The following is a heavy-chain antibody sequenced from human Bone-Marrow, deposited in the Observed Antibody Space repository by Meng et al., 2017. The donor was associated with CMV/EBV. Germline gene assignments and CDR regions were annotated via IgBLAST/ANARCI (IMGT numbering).Heavy chain of an antibody. CDR1: GYTFTSYD. CDR2: MTPNSGNT. V-gene: IGHV1-8*01. D-gene: IGHD2-2*03. Sequence: ASVKVSCKASGYTFTSYDISWVRQAPGQGLEWMGWMTPNSGNTGYAQKFQGRVTMTRNTSISTAYMELSSLRSEDTAVYYCARAAGYCSSTSCLNFDYWGQGTLVTVSS. CDR3: ARAAGYCSSTSCLNFDY. J-gene: IGHJ4*02.